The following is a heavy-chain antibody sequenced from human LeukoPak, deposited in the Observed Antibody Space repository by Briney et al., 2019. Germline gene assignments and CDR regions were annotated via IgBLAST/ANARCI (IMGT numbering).Heavy chain of an antibody. V-gene: IGHV3-7*01. CDR2: IKQDGSEK. D-gene: IGHD3-16*02. J-gene: IGHJ4*02. Sequence: PGGSLRLSCAASGFTFSTYWMSWVRQAPGKGLEWVANIKQDGSEKYYVDSVRGRFTISRDNAKNSLYLQMNSLGVEDTAVYYCARVNVWGSYRYIYYFDYWGQGTLVTVSS. CDR1: GFTFSTYW. CDR3: ARVNVWGSYRYIYYFDY.